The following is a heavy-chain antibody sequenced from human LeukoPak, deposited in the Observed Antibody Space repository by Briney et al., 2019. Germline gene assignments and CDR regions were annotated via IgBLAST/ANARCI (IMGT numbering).Heavy chain of an antibody. CDR3: AKDPRVIVVVPAATIDY. J-gene: IGHJ4*02. CDR1: GFTFSSYG. Sequence: GGSLRLSCAASGFTFSSYGMHWVRQAPGKGLEWVAFIRYDGSNKYYADSVKGRFAISRDNSKNTLYLQMNSLRAEDTAVYYCAKDPRVIVVVPAATIDYWGQGTLVTVSS. V-gene: IGHV3-30*02. CDR2: IRYDGSNK. D-gene: IGHD2-2*01.